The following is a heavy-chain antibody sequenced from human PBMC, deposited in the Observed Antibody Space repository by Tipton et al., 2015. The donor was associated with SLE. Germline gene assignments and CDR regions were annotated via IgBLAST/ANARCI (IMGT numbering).Heavy chain of an antibody. CDR1: GGSFGDDY. CDR2: IYTTGTT. V-gene: IGHV4-4*08. J-gene: IGHJ6*03. D-gene: IGHD7-27*01. Sequence: TLSLTCAVYGGSFGDDYWSWIRQPPGKGLEWIGRIYTTGTTNYNPSLKSRVTISLDTSKNQFSLRLSSVTAADTAVYYCARESWDYYYMDVWGNGTTVTVSS. CDR3: ARESWDYYYMDV.